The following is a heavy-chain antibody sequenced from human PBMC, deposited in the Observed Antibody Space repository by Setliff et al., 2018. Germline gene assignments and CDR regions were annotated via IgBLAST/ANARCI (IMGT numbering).Heavy chain of an antibody. CDR2: VDLSGNT. Sequence: PSETLSLTCTVSGDSISRSTYYWGWIRQSPGKGLDWIGTVDLSGNTFYNPSLKSRVTISVDTSKNQLSLKLASVTAAETAVYYCARRDSTGYYGYSFDFWGQGTLVTVSS. J-gene: IGHJ4*02. CDR3: ARRDSTGYYGYSFDF. D-gene: IGHD3-22*01. V-gene: IGHV4-39*01. CDR1: GDSISRSTYY.